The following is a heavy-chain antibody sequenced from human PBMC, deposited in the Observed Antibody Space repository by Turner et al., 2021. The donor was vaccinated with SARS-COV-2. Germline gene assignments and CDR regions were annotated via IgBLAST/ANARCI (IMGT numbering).Heavy chain of an antibody. CDR2: ISYDKSDK. Sequence: QVKLVESGGGVVQPGRSLRRSCAASGFTFSSYAMHWVRPGPGKGLEWVAVISYDKSDKYYADSVKDRFIISRDNSKNTLYLQMNSLRAEDTAVYYCARATDLLGYCANGVCYPDYWGQGTLVTVSS. CDR1: GFTFSSYA. D-gene: IGHD2-8*01. CDR3: ARATDLLGYCANGVCYPDY. V-gene: IGHV3-30-3*01. J-gene: IGHJ4*02.